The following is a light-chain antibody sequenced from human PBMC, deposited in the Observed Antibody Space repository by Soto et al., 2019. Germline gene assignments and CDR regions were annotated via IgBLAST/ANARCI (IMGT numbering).Light chain of an antibody. V-gene: IGKV1-39*01. CDR2: AAS. CDR3: QQSYSTPRT. J-gene: IGKJ1*01. Sequence: DIQMTQSPSSLSASVGDRVTITCRASQSISSYLNWYQQKPGKAPKLLIYAASSLQSGVPSRFSGSGSGTDFTLTISSLQPEDFETYYSQQSYSTPRTFGQGTKVDIK. CDR1: QSISSY.